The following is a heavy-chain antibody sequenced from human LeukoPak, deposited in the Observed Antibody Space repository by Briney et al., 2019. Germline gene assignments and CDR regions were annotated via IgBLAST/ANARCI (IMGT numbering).Heavy chain of an antibody. CDR3: ARDYYDSSGYSRRLDY. CDR1: GGSFSVYY. D-gene: IGHD3-22*01. CDR2: INHSGST. Sequence: PSETPSLTCAVYGGSFSVYYWSWIRQPPGKGLEWIGEINHSGSTNYNPSLKSRVTLSVDTSKNQFSLKLSSVAAADTAVYYCARDYYDSSGYSRRLDYWGQGTLVTVSS. V-gene: IGHV4-34*01. J-gene: IGHJ4*02.